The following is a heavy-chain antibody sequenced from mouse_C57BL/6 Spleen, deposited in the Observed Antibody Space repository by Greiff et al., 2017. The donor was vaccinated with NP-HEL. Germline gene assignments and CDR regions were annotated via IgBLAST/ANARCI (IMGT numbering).Heavy chain of an antibody. CDR2: IDPENGDT. D-gene: IGHD1-1*01. CDR1: GFNIKDDY. Sequence: EVQGVESGAELVRPGASVKLSCTASGFNIKDDYMHWVKQRPEQGLEWIGWIDPENGDTEYASKFQGKATITADTSSNTAYLQLSSLTSEDTAVYYCTKDLAGSSYWYFDVWGTGTTVTVSS. CDR3: TKDLAGSSYWYFDV. J-gene: IGHJ1*03. V-gene: IGHV14-4*01.